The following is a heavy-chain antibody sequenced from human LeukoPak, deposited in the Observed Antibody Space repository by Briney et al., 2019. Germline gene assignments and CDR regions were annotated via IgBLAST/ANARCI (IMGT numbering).Heavy chain of an antibody. CDR1: GGTFSSYA. J-gene: IGHJ5*02. CDR2: IVPIFGTA. Sequence: GASVKVSCKASGGTFSSYAISWVRQAPGQGLEWMGGIVPIFGTANYAQKFQGRVTITADESTSTAYMELSSLRSEDTAVYYCARVRVYYGSSESWGQGTLVTVSS. CDR3: ARVRVYYGSSES. D-gene: IGHD3-22*01. V-gene: IGHV1-69*13.